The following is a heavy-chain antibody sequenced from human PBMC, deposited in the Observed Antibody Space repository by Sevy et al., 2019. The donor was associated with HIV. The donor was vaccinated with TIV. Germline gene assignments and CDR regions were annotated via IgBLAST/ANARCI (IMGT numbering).Heavy chain of an antibody. CDR3: ARSFCINTTCFYYLDH. V-gene: IGHV1-2*02. CDR1: GYTFTGYH. CDR2: INPDSGDT. J-gene: IGHJ4*02. Sequence: ASVKVSCKASGYTFTGYHMHCLRQAPGQGLEWMGWINPDSGDTKYAQKFQGRVTMTRDTSISTAYMELRRLRSDDTAMYYCARSFCINTTCFYYLDHWGQGTLVTVSS. D-gene: IGHD2-2*01.